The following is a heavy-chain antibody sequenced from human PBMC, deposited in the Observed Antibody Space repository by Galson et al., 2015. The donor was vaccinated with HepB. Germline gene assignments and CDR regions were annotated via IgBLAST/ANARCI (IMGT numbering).Heavy chain of an antibody. CDR1: GYTFTGYY. CDR3: ASGYDFWSGNNWFDP. Sequence: SVKVSCKASGYTFTGYYMHWVRQAPGQGLEWMGRINPNSGGTNYAQKFQGRVTMTRDTSISTAYMELSRLRSDDTAVYYCASGYDFWSGNNWFDPWGQGTLVTVSS. V-gene: IGHV1-2*06. CDR2: INPNSGGT. D-gene: IGHD3-3*01. J-gene: IGHJ5*02.